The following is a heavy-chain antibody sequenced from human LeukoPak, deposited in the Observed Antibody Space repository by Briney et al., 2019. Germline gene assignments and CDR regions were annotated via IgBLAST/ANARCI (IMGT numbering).Heavy chain of an antibody. D-gene: IGHD3-22*01. CDR2: ISWNSGSI. CDR1: GFTFDDYA. J-gene: IGHJ3*02. Sequence: GGSLRLSCAASGFTFDDYAMHWVRQAPGKGLEWVSGISWNSGSIGYADSVKGRFTISRDNAKNSLYLQMNSLRAEDTALYYCAKTNTAYYYDSSGIDDAFDIWGQGTMVTVSS. V-gene: IGHV3-9*01. CDR3: AKTNTAYYYDSSGIDDAFDI.